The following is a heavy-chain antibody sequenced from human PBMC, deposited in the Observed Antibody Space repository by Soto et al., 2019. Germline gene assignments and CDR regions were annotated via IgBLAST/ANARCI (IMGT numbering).Heavy chain of an antibody. CDR2: IYYGGGT. J-gene: IGHJ5*02. CDR3: TREQSDDNYYDP. D-gene: IGHD6-19*01. Sequence: PSETLSLTCTVSGAALSSGGYFYTWVRQPPGKGLAWLGYIYYGGGTNSNPALKSRVTRFLEVPEREFSLRLISVTAADRAVYYCTREQSDDNYYDPWGQGILVTVSS. V-gene: IGHV4-61*08. CDR1: GAALSSGGYF.